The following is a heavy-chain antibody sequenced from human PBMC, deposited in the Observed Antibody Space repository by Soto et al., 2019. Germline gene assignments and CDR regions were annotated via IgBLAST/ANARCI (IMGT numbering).Heavy chain of an antibody. D-gene: IGHD3-3*01. V-gene: IGHV3-23*01. J-gene: IGHJ4*02. CDR3: AKDSYSDFWSGHYYYFDF. CDR2: ISGGGANT. CDR1: GFTFSTFA. Sequence: SGGSLTLSCAASGFTFSTFAMSWVRQAPGKGLEWVAAISGGGANTYYADSVKGRFTISRDNSKNTLYLQMDSLRAEDTAIYFCAKDSYSDFWSGHYYYFDFWGQGTLVTVSS.